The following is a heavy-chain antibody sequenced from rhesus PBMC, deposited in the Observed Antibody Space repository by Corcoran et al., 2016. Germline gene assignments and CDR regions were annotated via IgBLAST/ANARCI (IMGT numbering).Heavy chain of an antibody. D-gene: IGHD1-38*01. CDR1: GFTFSSYW. CDR2: INSGGGRT. CDR3: AKSVRGSWIDY. Sequence: EVQLVESGGGLAKPGGSLRLSCAASGFTFSSYWMNWVRQAPGKGLERVSAINSGGGRTYYADYVKGRFTISRDNSKNTLSLQMNSLRAEDTAVYYCAKSVRGSWIDYWGQGVLVTVSS. V-gene: IGHV3S25*01. J-gene: IGHJ4*01.